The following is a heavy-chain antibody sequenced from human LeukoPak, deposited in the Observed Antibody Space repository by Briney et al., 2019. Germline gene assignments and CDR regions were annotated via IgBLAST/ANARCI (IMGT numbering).Heavy chain of an antibody. CDR1: GFTVSTNY. J-gene: IGHJ6*02. CDR3: ARGHGVLLWFGEGGNYGMDV. CDR2: FYYSGST. D-gene: IGHD3-10*01. Sequence: GSLRLSCAASGFTVSTNYMSWIRQPPGKGLEWIGIFYYSGSTYYNPSLKSRVTISVDTSKNQFSLKLSSVTAADTALYYCARGHGVLLWFGEGGNYGMDVWGHGTTVTVSS. V-gene: IGHV4-39*07.